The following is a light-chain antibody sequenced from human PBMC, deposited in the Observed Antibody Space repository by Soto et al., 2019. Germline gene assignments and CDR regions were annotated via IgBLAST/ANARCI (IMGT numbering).Light chain of an antibody. CDR3: QQYTSYSPT. J-gene: IGKJ1*01. CDR2: DAS. V-gene: IGKV1-5*01. CDR1: QSFSTW. Sequence: DIQMTQSPSTLSASVGDRVTITCRASQSFSTWLAWYQQKPGKAPNLLIYDASSLKSGVPSRFSGSGSGTEFTLPISSLQPDDFATYNCQQYTSYSPTFGQGTKVEIK.